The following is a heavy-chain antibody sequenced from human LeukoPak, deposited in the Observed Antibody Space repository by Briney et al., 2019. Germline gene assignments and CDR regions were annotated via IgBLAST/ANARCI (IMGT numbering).Heavy chain of an antibody. Sequence: GESLKISCRGSGYNFTTYWIGWVRQMPGKGLEWMGIIYAADSDTRYSPSFQGQVTLSVDKSISTVYLQWSSLKASDTAVYYCARHLRGLDLWGQGTLVTVPS. CDR1: GYNFTTYW. J-gene: IGHJ5*02. V-gene: IGHV5-51*01. CDR3: ARHLRGLDL. CDR2: IYAADSDT. D-gene: IGHD3-10*01.